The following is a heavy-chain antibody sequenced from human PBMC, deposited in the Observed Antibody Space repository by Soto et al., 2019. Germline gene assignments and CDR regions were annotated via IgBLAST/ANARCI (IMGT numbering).Heavy chain of an antibody. CDR2: ISGSGGST. D-gene: IGHD2-8*01. J-gene: IGHJ3*02. V-gene: IGHV3-23*01. CDR3: AKGDKVLMVYASYSDAFDI. CDR1: GFTFSSYA. Sequence: EVQLLESGGGLVQPGGSLRLSCAASGFTFSSYAMSWVRQAPGKGLEWVSAISGSGGSTYYADSVKGRFTISRDNSKNTLYLQMNSLRAEDTAVYYCAKGDKVLMVYASYSDAFDIWGQGTMVTVSS.